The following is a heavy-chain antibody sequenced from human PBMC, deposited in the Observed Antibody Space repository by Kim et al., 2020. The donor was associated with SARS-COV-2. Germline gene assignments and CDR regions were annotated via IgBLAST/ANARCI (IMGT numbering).Heavy chain of an antibody. D-gene: IGHD6-19*01. V-gene: IGHV5-10-1*01. J-gene: IGHJ4*02. CDR2: IDPSDSYT. Sequence: GESLKISCKGSGYSFTSYWISWVRQMPGKGLEWMGRIDPSDSYTNYSPSFQGHVTISADKSISTAYLQWSSLKASDTAMYYCARPVSFGSGWYYFDYWGQGTLVTVSS. CDR3: ARPVSFGSGWYYFDY. CDR1: GYSFTSYW.